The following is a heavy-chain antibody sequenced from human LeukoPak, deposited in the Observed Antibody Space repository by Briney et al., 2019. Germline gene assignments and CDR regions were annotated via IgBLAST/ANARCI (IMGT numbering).Heavy chain of an antibody. CDR3: AKVRIVGATTGFDY. V-gene: IGHV3-23*01. Sequence: GGSLRLSCAASGFTFSSYAMSWVRQAPGKGLEWVSAISGSGSNTYYADSMKGRFTISRDNSKNTLYLQMNSLRAEDTAVYYCAKVRIVGATTGFDYWGQGTLVTVSS. D-gene: IGHD1-26*01. CDR2: ISGSGSNT. CDR1: GFTFSSYA. J-gene: IGHJ4*02.